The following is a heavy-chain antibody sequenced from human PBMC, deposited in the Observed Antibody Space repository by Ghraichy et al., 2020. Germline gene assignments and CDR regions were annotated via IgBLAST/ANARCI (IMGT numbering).Heavy chain of an antibody. CDR2: IYYSGRT. CDR1: GGSIDRRTYY. V-gene: IGHV4-39*01. Sequence: SETLSLTCSVSGGSIDRRTYYWGWIRQPPGKGLEWLGSIYYSGRTYYTPSLKSRVTISVDTSKNQFSLKLSSVTAADTAVYYCARNLVYDALDIWGQGTMVTVSS. CDR3: ARNLVYDALDI. D-gene: IGHD1-14*01. J-gene: IGHJ3*02.